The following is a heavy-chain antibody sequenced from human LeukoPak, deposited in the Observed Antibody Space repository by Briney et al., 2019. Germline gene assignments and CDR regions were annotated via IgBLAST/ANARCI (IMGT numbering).Heavy chain of an antibody. D-gene: IGHD3-10*01. CDR1: GYTFTSYG. CDR3: ASFGAGYGSGSHYYYGMDV. Sequence: PSVNLSCKASGYTFTSYGISWVRQAPGQGREWMGWISAYNGNTNYAQKLQGRVTMTTDTSTSTAYMELRSLRSDDTAVYYCASFGAGYGSGSHYYYGMDVWGQGTTVTVSS. J-gene: IGHJ6*02. CDR2: ISAYNGNT. V-gene: IGHV1-18*01.